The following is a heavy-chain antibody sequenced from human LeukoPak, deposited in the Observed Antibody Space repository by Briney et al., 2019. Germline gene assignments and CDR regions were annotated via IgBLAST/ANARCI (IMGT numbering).Heavy chain of an antibody. D-gene: IGHD6-13*01. CDR2: ISTRSGTI. CDR1: GFTFSNYC. CDR3: ARVGAAAHNGDLDV. J-gene: IGHJ6*02. Sequence: GGSLRLSCAASGFTFSNYCMNWVRQAPGKGLEWVSCISTRSGTIYYADSVKGRFTISRDNAKNSLYLQMNILRVEDTAVYYCARVGAAAHNGDLDVWGQGTTVTVSS. V-gene: IGHV3-48*04.